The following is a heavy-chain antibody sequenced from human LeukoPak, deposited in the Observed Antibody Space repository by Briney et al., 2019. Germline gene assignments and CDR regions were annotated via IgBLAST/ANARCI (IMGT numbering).Heavy chain of an antibody. CDR1: GFTFSSYA. CDR3: AKDFCTNGVCYLSN. D-gene: IGHD2-8*01. Sequence: GGSLRLSCAASGFTFSSYAMNWVRQAPGKGLEWVSGISGRGGSTYYADSVKGRFTISRDNSKNTLYLQMNSLRAEDTAVYYCAKDFCTNGVCYLSNWGQGTLVTVSS. V-gene: IGHV3-23*01. CDR2: ISGRGGST. J-gene: IGHJ4*02.